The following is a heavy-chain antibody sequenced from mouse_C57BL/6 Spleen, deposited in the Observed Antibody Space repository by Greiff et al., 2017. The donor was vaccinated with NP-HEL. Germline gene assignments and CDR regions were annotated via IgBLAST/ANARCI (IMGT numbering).Heavy chain of an antibody. J-gene: IGHJ2*01. CDR2: IDPETGGT. CDR3: TRAYDYDHYFDY. Sequence: VQLQQSGAELVRPGASVTLSCKASGYTFTDYEMHWVKQTPVHGLEWIGAIDPETGGTAYNQKFKGKAILTADKSSSTAYMELRSLTSEDSAVYYCTRAYDYDHYFDYWGQGTTLTVSS. D-gene: IGHD2-4*01. V-gene: IGHV1-15*01. CDR1: GYTFTDYE.